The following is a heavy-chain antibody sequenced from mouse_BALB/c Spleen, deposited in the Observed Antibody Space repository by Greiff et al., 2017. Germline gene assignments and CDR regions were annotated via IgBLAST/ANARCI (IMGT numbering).Heavy chain of an antibody. V-gene: IGHV5-17*02. Sequence: EVQLVESGGGLVQPGGSRKLSCAASGFTFSSFGMHWVRQAPEKGLEWVAYISSGSSTIYYADTVKGRFTISRDNPKNTLFLQMTSLRSEDTAMYYCARGGNDGFAYWGQGTLVTVSA. D-gene: IGHD2-3*01. CDR1: GFTFSSFG. J-gene: IGHJ3*01. CDR2: ISSGSSTI. CDR3: ARGGNDGFAY.